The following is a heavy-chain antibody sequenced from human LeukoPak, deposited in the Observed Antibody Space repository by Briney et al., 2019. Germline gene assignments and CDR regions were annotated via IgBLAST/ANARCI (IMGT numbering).Heavy chain of an antibody. J-gene: IGHJ5*02. Sequence: GGSLTLTCAASGFSVSNHYVTWVRQAPGKGLEWVANIKQDGSVRRYVDSVKGRFTISRDNAKNSVYLQMNSLRAEDTAVYYCARATVRGKYNWFDPWGQGTLVTVSS. CDR1: GFSVSNHY. D-gene: IGHD3-22*01. V-gene: IGHV3-7*01. CDR2: IKQDGSVR. CDR3: ARATVRGKYNWFDP.